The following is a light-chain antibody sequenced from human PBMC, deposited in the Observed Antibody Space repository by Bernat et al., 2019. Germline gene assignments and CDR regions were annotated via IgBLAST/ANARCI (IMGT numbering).Light chain of an antibody. V-gene: IGKV3-20*01. CDR2: GIS. J-gene: IGKJ1*01. CDR3: QQYGTSRWT. CDR1: QSFGSTY. Sequence: EIVLTQSPGILSLSPGERATLSCRASQSFGSTYLAWYQQKPGQAPRLLTYGISSRATGIPDRFSGSGSGTDFTLSISRLVPGDFAVYYCQQYGTSRWTFGQRTKVESK.